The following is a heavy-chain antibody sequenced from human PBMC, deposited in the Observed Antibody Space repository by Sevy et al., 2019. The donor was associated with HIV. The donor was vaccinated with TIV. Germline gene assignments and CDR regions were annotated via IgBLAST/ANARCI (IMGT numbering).Heavy chain of an antibody. D-gene: IGHD1-20*01. CDR2: ISGSGGST. V-gene: IGHV3-23*01. CDR1: GFTFSSYA. J-gene: IGHJ6*03. Sequence: GSLRLSCAASGFTFSSYAMSWVRQAPGKGLEWVSAISGSGGSTYYADSVKGRFTISRDNSKNTLYLQVISLRAEDTALYYCAKDGYKPSVGDENYYYYYMDVWGKGTTVTVSS. CDR3: AKDGYKPSVGDENYYYYYMDV.